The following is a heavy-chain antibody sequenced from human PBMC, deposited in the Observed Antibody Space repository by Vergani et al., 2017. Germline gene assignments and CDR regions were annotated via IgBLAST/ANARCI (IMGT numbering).Heavy chain of an antibody. D-gene: IGHD1-26*01. CDR1: GFTFSNSA. CDR2: ISSSGSTI. V-gene: IGHV3-11*04. CDR3: ARERSGSYDGIFDY. J-gene: IGHJ4*02. Sequence: VHLLESGGGLVQSGGSLRLSCAASGFTFSNSAVSWIRQAPGKGLEWVSYISSSGSTIYYADSVKGRFTISRDNAKNSLYLQMNSLRAEDTAVYYCARERSGSYDGIFDYWGQGTLVTVSS.